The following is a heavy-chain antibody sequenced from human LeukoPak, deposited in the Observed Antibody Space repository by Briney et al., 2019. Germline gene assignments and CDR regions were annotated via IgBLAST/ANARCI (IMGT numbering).Heavy chain of an antibody. CDR2: ISAYNGNT. Sequence: ASVKVSCKASGYTFTSYGISWVRQAPRQGLEWMGWISAYNGNTNYAQKLQGRVTMTTDTSTSTAYMELRSLRSEDTAVYYCARLGYYDYVWGSYRSLDYWGQGTLVTVSS. D-gene: IGHD3-16*02. CDR3: ARLGYYDYVWGSYRSLDY. CDR1: GYTFTSYG. J-gene: IGHJ4*02. V-gene: IGHV1-18*01.